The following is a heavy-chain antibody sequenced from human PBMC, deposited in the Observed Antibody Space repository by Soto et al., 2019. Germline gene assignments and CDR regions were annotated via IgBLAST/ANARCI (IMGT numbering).Heavy chain of an antibody. D-gene: IGHD1-7*01. CDR2: IYYSGST. J-gene: IGHJ4*02. CDR3: ARSNWNYVGYFDY. Sequence: PSETLCLTCTASGSTLSSYYWNRIQRPPGKGLEWIGYIYYSGSTNYNPSLKSRVTISVDTSKNQFSLKLSSVTAADTAVYYCARSNWNYVGYFDYWGQGTLVTVSS. V-gene: IGHV4-59*01. CDR1: GSTLSSYY.